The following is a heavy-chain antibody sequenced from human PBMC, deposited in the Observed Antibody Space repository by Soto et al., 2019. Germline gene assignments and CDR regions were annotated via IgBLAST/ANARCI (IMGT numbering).Heavy chain of an antibody. CDR2: INLGDSDI. CDR1: GYSFTTYW. V-gene: IGHV5-51*01. D-gene: IGHD4-4*01. J-gene: IGHJ6*02. Sequence: GESLKISCKASGYSFTTYWIAWVRQMPGKGLEWMGIINLGDSDIRYSPSFQGQVTISADNSISTAYLQWSSLKASDTAMYYCARHEQFYYYYYGMDVWGQGTAVTVSS. CDR3: ARHEQFYYYYYGMDV.